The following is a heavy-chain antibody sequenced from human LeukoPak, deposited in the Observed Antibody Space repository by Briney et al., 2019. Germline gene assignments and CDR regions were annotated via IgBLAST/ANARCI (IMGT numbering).Heavy chain of an antibody. Sequence: GASVKVSCKASGYTFTGYYMHWVRQAPGQGLEWMGWINPNSGGTNYAQKFQGRVTMTRDTSISTAYMALSRLRSDDTAVYYCARGAPVYDSSGYYLYYYYYYMDVWGKGTTVTVSS. CDR1: GYTFTGYY. D-gene: IGHD3-22*01. CDR3: ARGAPVYDSSGYYLYYYYYYMDV. CDR2: INPNSGGT. V-gene: IGHV1-2*02. J-gene: IGHJ6*03.